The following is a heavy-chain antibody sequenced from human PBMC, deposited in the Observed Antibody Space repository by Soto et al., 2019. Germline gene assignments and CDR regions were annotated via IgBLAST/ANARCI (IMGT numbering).Heavy chain of an antibody. V-gene: IGHV1-69*01. CDR3: AGSFKYGSGTYDAFDI. CDR2: IIPIFGTA. D-gene: IGHD3-10*01. J-gene: IGHJ3*02. CDR1: GGAFSNYA. Sequence: QVQLVQSGAEVRKPGSSVKVSCKASGGAFSNYAISWVRQAPGQGLEWMGGIIPIFGTANYAQKLQGRVTITAEESTTTAYMELSSLRSEDTAVYYCAGSFKYGSGTYDAFDIWGQGTVVTVSS.